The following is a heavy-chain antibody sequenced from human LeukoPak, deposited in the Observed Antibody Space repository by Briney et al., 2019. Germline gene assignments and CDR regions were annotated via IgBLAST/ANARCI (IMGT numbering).Heavy chain of an antibody. J-gene: IGHJ3*01. Sequence: ASVKVSCKASGNTFTNYGVNWVRQVPGQRPEWMGWFSPYNGDTKHAPKLKGRVTLTVDTLTSTAYMELRTLISDDTATYYCAIGQGVITWGGADVYDVWGQGTTVTVSS. CDR2: FSPYNGDT. CDR3: AIGQGVITWGGADVYDV. CDR1: GNTFTNYG. D-gene: IGHD3-16*01. V-gene: IGHV1-18*01.